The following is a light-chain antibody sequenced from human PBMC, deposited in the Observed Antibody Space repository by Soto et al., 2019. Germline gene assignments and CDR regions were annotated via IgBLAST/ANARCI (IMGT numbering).Light chain of an antibody. CDR2: GAS. CDR3: QQYGSSSWT. CDR1: QSVSSSY. V-gene: IGKV3-20*01. J-gene: IGKJ1*01. Sequence: EIVLTQSPGTLSLSPGDRATLSCRASQSVSSSYLAWYQQKPGQAPRLLIYGASSRATGIPDRFSGSGSETDFPLTISRLEPEDFAVYYCQQYGSSSWTFGQGTKVEIK.